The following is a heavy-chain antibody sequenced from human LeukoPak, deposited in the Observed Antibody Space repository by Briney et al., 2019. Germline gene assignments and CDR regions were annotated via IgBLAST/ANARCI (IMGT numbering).Heavy chain of an antibody. V-gene: IGHV1-69*13. CDR2: IIPIFGTA. D-gene: IGHD3-16*01. CDR3: ARGRKRVLSEGEPPPSPTDY. J-gene: IGHJ4*02. CDR1: GGTFSSYA. Sequence: GASVKVSCKASGGTFSSYATSWVRQAPGQGLEWMGGIIPIFGTANYAQKFQGRVTITADESTSTAYMELSSLGSEDTAVYYCARGRKRVLSEGEPPPSPTDYWGQGTLVTVSS.